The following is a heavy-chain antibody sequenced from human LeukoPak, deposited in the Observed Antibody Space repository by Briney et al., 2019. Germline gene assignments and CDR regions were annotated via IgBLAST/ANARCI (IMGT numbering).Heavy chain of an antibody. J-gene: IGHJ5*02. D-gene: IGHD2-15*01. CDR3: AKVPPPSRGGWFDP. V-gene: IGHV3-23*01. CDR2: ISGIGGST. Sequence: GGSLRLSCAASGFTFSSYARSWVRQAPGKGLDWVSAISGIGGSTYYADSVKGRFTISRDNSKNTLYLQMNSLSAEDTAVYYCAKVPPPSRGGWFDPWGQGTLVTVSS. CDR1: GFTFSSYA.